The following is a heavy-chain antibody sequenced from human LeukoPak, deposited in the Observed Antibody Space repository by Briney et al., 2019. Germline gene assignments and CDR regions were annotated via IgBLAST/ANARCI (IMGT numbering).Heavy chain of an antibody. J-gene: IGHJ4*02. Sequence: AASVKVSCKASGGTFSSYAISWVRQAPGQGLEWMGGIIPIFGTANYAQKFQGRVTITADESTSTAYMELSSLGSEDTAVYYCARDGYYDILTGYTGYFDYWGQGTLVTVSS. CDR1: GGTFSSYA. CDR2: IIPIFGTA. CDR3: ARDGYYDILTGYTGYFDY. V-gene: IGHV1-69*13. D-gene: IGHD3-9*01.